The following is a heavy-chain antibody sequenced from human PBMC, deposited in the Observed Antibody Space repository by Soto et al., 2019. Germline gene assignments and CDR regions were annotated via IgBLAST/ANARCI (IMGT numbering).Heavy chain of an antibody. Sequence: PGGSLRLSCAASGFTFSSYGMHWVRQAPGKGLEWVAVISYDGSNKYYADSVKGRFTISRDNSKNTLYLQMNSLRAEDTAVYYCAKTYSSHYGMDVWGPGPTVTVSS. CDR1: GFTFSSYG. D-gene: IGHD5-18*01. J-gene: IGHJ6*02. V-gene: IGHV3-30*18. CDR2: ISYDGSNK. CDR3: AKTYSSHYGMDV.